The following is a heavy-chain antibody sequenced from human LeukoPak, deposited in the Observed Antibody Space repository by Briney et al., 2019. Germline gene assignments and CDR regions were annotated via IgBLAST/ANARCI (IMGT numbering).Heavy chain of an antibody. J-gene: IGHJ4*02. CDR3: ARVSGRDCSGGSCYRLYFDY. Sequence: GGSLRLSCAASGFTFSSYWMSWVRQAPGKGLEWVANIKQDGSEKYYVDSVKGRFTISRDNAKNSLYLQMNSLRAEDTAVYYCARVSGRDCSGGSCYRLYFDYWGQGTLVTVSS. CDR1: GFTFSSYW. V-gene: IGHV3-7*01. D-gene: IGHD2-15*01. CDR2: IKQDGSEK.